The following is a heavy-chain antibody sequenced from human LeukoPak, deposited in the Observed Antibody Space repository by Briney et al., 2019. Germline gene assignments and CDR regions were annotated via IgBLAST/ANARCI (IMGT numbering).Heavy chain of an antibody. CDR2: IYYSGST. CDR3: ARQKSSRRILTGVVYYYGMDV. D-gene: IGHD3-9*01. Sequence: SETLSLTCTVSGGSISSSSYYWGWIRQSPGKGLEWIGSIYYSGSTYYNPSLKSRVTISVDTSKNQFSLKLSSVTAADTAVYYCARQKSSRRILTGVVYYYGMDVWGQGTLVTVSS. V-gene: IGHV4-39*01. J-gene: IGHJ6*02. CDR1: GGSISSSSYY.